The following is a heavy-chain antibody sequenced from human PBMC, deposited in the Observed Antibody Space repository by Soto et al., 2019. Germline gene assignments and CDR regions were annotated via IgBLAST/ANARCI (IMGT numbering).Heavy chain of an antibody. J-gene: IGHJ5*02. CDR2: ISDDENGK. V-gene: IGHV3-30-3*01. Sequence: QVQLVESGGGVVQPGTSLRLSCAASGFTFTSYAMHWVRQAPGKGLEWLAVISDDENGKFYADSVKGRFTVSRDNSKKALYLQMDSVRSDDTAVYYCASDFIPGSGMNWATNRFDPWGQGTLVTVSS. CDR3: ASDFIPGSGMNWATNRFDP. CDR1: GFTFTSYA. D-gene: IGHD3-10*01.